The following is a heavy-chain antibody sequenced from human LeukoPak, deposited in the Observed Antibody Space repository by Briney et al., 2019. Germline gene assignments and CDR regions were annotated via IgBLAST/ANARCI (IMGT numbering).Heavy chain of an antibody. CDR1: GFTFSTYA. CDR3: AKDRGVGYSYGYGFDY. V-gene: IGHV3-23*01. J-gene: IGHJ4*02. D-gene: IGHD5-18*01. CDR2: ISGGGGST. Sequence: PGGSLRLSCAASGFTFSTYALSWVRQAPGKGLEWVSAISGGGGSTYYADSVKGRFTISRDNSKNTLYLQMNSLRAEDTAVYYCAKDRGVGYSYGYGFDYWGQGTLFTASS.